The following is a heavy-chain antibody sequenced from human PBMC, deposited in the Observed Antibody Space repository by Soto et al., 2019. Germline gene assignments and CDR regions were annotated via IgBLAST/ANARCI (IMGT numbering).Heavy chain of an antibody. CDR3: ARGSEMATIRDFDY. D-gene: IGHD5-12*01. J-gene: IGHJ4*02. CDR2: IIPIFGTA. CDR1: GGTFSSYA. V-gene: IGHV1-69*13. Sequence: SVKVSCKASGGTFSSYAISWVRQAPGQGLEWMGGIIPIFGTANYAQKFQGRVTITADESTSTAYMELSSLRSEDTAVYSCARGSEMATIRDFDYWGQGTLVTVSS.